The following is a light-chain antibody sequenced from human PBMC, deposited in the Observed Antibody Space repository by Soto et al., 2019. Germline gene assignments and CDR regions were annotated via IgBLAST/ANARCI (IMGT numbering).Light chain of an antibody. V-gene: IGKV1-39*01. CDR3: QQYGSSLSSFT. CDR1: QSLGKY. Sequence: DIQMTQSPSSLSASIGDRVTLTCRASQSLGKYLNWYQHKPGKAPKLLIFAASTLQLGVPSRFSGSGSGTEFTLSISRLEPEDFAVYYCQQYGSSLSSFTFGQGTKLEIK. CDR2: AAS. J-gene: IGKJ2*01.